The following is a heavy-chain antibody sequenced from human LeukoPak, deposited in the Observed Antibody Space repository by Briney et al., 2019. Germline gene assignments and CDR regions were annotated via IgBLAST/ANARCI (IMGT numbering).Heavy chain of an antibody. CDR2: IDTSGST. J-gene: IGHJ4*02. CDR1: GGSTSSDSYY. D-gene: IGHD4-17*01. V-gene: IGHV4-61*02. CDR3: ARSNGDYTILGY. Sequence: SETLSLXCTVSGGSTSSDSYYWTWNRQPAGKGLEWIGRIDTSGSTNYNPSLKSRLTISLDTSKNQFSLKLNSVTAADTAVYYCARSNGDYTILGYWGQGTLVTVSS.